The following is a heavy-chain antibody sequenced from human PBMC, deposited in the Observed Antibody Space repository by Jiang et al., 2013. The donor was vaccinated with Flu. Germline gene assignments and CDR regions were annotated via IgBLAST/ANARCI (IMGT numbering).Heavy chain of an antibody. V-gene: IGHV3-23*01. D-gene: IGHD6-19*01. CDR2: INGRGGST. Sequence: LESGGGLVQPGGSLRLSCAASGFPFSIYTMYWVRQAPGKGLEWVSAINGRGGSTYYADSVKGRFTISRDNSKNTLFLQMNSLRAEDTAVYFCAKEGVAVAGRPYYYGVDVWGQGTTVTVSS. CDR3: AKEGVAVAGRPYYYGVDV. CDR1: GFPFSIYT. J-gene: IGHJ6*02.